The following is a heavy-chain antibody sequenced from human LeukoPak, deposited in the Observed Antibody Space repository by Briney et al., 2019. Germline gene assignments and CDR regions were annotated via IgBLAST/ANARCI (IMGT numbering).Heavy chain of an antibody. Sequence: PGGSLRLSCAFSGFIFSNYAMNWVRQAPEKGLEWVSTIHGGGDVTYYADSVKGRFTISRDNSRNTLYLQMNSLRAEDTAVYYCAKALSSSFYYFDLGGRGTLVTVSS. CDR2: IHGGGDVT. CDR3: AKALSSSFYYFDL. D-gene: IGHD3-16*02. CDR1: GFIFSNYA. J-gene: IGHJ2*01. V-gene: IGHV3-23*01.